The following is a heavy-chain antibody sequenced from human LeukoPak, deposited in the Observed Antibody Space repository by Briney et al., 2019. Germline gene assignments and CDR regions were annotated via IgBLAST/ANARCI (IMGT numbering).Heavy chain of an antibody. CDR1: GFTFSSYG. CDR2: ISYDGSNN. CDR3: AKTLATGGGSYNMDV. D-gene: IGHD2-8*02. Sequence: AVGSLRLSCAASGFTFSSYGMHWVRQAPGKGLGWVAFISYDGSNNYYADSVKGRFTISRDNSKNTLFLQMSSLRAEDTALYYCAKTLATGGGSYNMDVWGQGTTVTAS. V-gene: IGHV3-30*18. J-gene: IGHJ6*02.